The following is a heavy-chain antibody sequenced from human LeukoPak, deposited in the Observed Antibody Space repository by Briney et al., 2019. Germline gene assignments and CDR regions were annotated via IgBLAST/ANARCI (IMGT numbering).Heavy chain of an antibody. Sequence: AGGSLRLSCAASGFTFSGSAMHWVRQASGKGLEWVGRIRSKANSYATAYAASVKGRFTISRDDSKNTAYLQMNSLKTEDTAVYYCTTDAGYSSRWYNYWGQGTLVTVAS. CDR2: IRSKANSYAT. D-gene: IGHD6-13*01. V-gene: IGHV3-73*01. CDR3: TTDAGYSSRWYNY. J-gene: IGHJ4*02. CDR1: GFTFSGSA.